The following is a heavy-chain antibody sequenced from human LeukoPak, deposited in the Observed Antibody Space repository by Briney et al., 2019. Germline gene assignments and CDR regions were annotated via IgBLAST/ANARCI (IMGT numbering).Heavy chain of an antibody. CDR2: IYTSGST. D-gene: IGHD6-6*01. V-gene: IGHV4-4*09. CDR3: ARPYRSSPGGFDY. J-gene: IGHJ4*02. CDR1: GGSISSYY. Sequence: PSETLSLTCTVSGGSISSYYWSWIRQPPGKGLEWIGYIYTSGSTNYNPSLKSRVTISVDTSKNQFSLKLSSVTAADTAVYYCARPYRSSPGGFDYWGQGTLVTVSS.